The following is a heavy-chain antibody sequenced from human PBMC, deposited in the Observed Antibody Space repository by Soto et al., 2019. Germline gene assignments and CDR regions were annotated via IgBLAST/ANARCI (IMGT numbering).Heavy chain of an antibody. CDR3: AKALDDSSGYPDFDY. Sequence: XASLRLSSADSGFTFSSYGMHWVRQAPGKGLEWVAVISYDGSNKYYADSVKGRFTIPRDNSKNTLYLQMNSLRAEDTAVYYCAKALDDSSGYPDFDYWGQGTLVTVSS. J-gene: IGHJ4*02. CDR1: GFTFSSYG. D-gene: IGHD3-22*01. CDR2: ISYDGSNK. V-gene: IGHV3-30*18.